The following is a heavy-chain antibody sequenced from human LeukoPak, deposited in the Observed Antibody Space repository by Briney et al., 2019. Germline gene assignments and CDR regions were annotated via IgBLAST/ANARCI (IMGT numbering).Heavy chain of an antibody. V-gene: IGHV5-51*01. CDR3: AKGGSGSYLWFDP. J-gene: IGHJ5*02. Sequence: GESLQISCKGSGSRFTSYWIGWVRQMPGKGLEWMGIIYPGDSDTRYSPSFQGQVTISADKSISTAYLQWSSLKASDTAMYYCAKGGSGSYLWFDPWGQGTLVTVSS. CDR1: GSRFTSYW. CDR2: IYPGDSDT. D-gene: IGHD3-10*01.